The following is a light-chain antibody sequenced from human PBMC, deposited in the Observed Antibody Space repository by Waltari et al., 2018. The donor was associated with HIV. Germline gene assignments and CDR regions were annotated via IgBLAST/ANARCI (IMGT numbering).Light chain of an antibody. Sequence: QSVLTPSPSASGTPGQRVTLYCFGTTPHIGSNTVNWLQQFPGTAPQLLIYSNYQRPSGVPDRFSGSKSDYSASLAISWLQSEDDGDYYCATWDDSLNGQVFGSGTKVTVL. J-gene: IGLJ1*01. V-gene: IGLV1-44*01. CDR2: SNY. CDR3: ATWDDSLNGQV. CDR1: TPHIGSNT.